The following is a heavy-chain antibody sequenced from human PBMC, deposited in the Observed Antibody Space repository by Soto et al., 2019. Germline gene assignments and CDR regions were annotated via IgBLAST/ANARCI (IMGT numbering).Heavy chain of an antibody. CDR1: GGTFSSYA. D-gene: IGHD6-19*01. CDR3: ARYGQQWPEVHYSGMDV. J-gene: IGHJ6*02. V-gene: IGHV1-69*01. Sequence: QVQLVQSGAEVKKPGSSVKVSCKASGGTFSSYAISWVRQAPGQGLEWMGGIIPIFGTANYAQKFQGRVTITADESTSTAYMELGSLRSEDTAVYYCARYGQQWPEVHYSGMDVWGQGTTGTGSS. CDR2: IIPIFGTA.